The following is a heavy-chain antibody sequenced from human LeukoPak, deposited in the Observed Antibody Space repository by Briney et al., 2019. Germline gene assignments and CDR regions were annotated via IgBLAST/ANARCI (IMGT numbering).Heavy chain of an antibody. CDR2: IKQDGTEK. D-gene: IGHD4-17*01. J-gene: IGHJ3*02. Sequence: LTGGSLRLSCAAAGFNFSSYWMTWVRQAPGKGLEWVANIKQDGTEKYYVDSVKGRFTISRDNAKTSLYLQMNSLRAVDTAVYFCARPTTVTMVDAFNIWGLGTMVTVSS. CDR1: GFNFSSYW. CDR3: ARPTTVTMVDAFNI. V-gene: IGHV3-7*04.